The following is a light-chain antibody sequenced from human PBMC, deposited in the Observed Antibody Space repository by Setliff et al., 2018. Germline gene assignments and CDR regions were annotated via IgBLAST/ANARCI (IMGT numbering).Light chain of an antibody. V-gene: IGLV2-14*01. CDR1: SSDVGDYKY. J-gene: IGLJ1*01. CDR3: SSYTSLSTRV. Sequence: QSVLAQPASVSGSPGQSITISCTGTSSDVGDYKYXSXXXXPXGKAPKLIIFEVSNRPSGIPNRFSGSKSGNTASLSISGLQAEDEADYYCSSYTSLSTRVFGTGTKVTVL. CDR2: EVS.